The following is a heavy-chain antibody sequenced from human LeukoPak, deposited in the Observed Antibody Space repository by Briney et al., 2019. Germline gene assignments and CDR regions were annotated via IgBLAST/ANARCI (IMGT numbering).Heavy chain of an antibody. Sequence: GGSLRLSCAVSAFTVSSNYVSWVRQAPGKGLEWVSVIYSGGSTNYADSVKGRFTISRDNSKNTLYLQMNSLRAEDTAVYYCARDHSGSYQRAFDIWGQGTMVTVSS. CDR1: AFTVSSNY. CDR3: ARDHSGSYQRAFDI. J-gene: IGHJ3*02. CDR2: IYSGGST. V-gene: IGHV3-66*02. D-gene: IGHD1-26*01.